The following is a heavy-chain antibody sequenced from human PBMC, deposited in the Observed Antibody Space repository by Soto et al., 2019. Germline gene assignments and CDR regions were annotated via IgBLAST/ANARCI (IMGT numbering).Heavy chain of an antibody. J-gene: IGHJ4*02. Sequence: SETLSLICDVSGGIISRGYYARTGWGQPPGKGLEWIGYIYYSGSTYYNPSLKSRVAIAVDTSKNRIALELSSVTAADTAVYYCAIYGGNSVYFDYWGQGTLATVSS. CDR1: GGIISRGYYA. CDR2: IYYSGST. CDR3: AIYGGNSVYFDY. D-gene: IGHD4-17*01. V-gene: IGHV4-30-4*01.